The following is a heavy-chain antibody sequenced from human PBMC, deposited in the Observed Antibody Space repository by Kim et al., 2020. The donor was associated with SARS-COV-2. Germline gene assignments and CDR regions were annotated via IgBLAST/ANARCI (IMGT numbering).Heavy chain of an antibody. CDR1: GFTFDDYT. CDR3: AKDMGGYGLYYYYGMDV. D-gene: IGHD5-12*01. CDR2: ISWDGGST. Sequence: GGSLRLSCAASGFTFDDYTMHWVRQAPGKGLEWVSLISWDGGSTYYADSVKGRFTISRDNSKNSLYLQMNSLRTEDTALYYCAKDMGGYGLYYYYGMDVWGQGTTVTVSS. J-gene: IGHJ6*02. V-gene: IGHV3-43*01.